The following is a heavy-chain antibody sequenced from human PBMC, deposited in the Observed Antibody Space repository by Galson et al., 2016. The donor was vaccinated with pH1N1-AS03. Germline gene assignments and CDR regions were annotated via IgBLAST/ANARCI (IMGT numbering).Heavy chain of an antibody. Sequence: LRLSCAASGFTFSSYAMSWVRQAPGKGLEWIGSSYHGGNTYYNPSLESRLTISLDTSKNQFSLKMNSVTAADTAFYYCARGISSDYWGQGTLVTVSS. J-gene: IGHJ4*02. D-gene: IGHD6-6*01. CDR2: SYHGGNT. CDR1: GFTFSSYA. CDR3: ARGISSDY. V-gene: IGHV4-38-2*01.